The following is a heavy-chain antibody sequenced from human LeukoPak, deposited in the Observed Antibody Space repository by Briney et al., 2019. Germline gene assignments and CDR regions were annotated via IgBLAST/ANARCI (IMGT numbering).Heavy chain of an antibody. V-gene: IGHV1-69-2*01. CDR3: ARGSGGSGY. D-gene: IGHD3-10*01. Sequence: ASVKVSCKASGYTFTDYYMHWVQQAPGKGLEWMGRVDPENGETIYAEKFQGRVAITADTSTDTAYMELTSLRSEDTAVYYCARGSGGSGYWGQGALVTVSS. CDR1: GYTFTDYY. J-gene: IGHJ4*02. CDR2: VDPENGET.